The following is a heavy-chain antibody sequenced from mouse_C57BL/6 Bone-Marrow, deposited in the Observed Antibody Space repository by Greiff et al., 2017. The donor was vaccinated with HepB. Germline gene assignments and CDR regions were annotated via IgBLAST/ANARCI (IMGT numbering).Heavy chain of an antibody. CDR2: IDPSDSYT. Sequence: VQLQQPGAELVMPGASVKLSCKASGYTFTSYWMHWVKQRPGQGLEWIGEIDPSDSYTNYNQKFKGKSTLTVDKSSSTAYMQLSSLTSEDSAVYYCAREGNNYAMDYWGQGTSVTVSS. CDR3: AREGNNYAMDY. J-gene: IGHJ4*01. CDR1: GYTFTSYW. V-gene: IGHV1-69*01. D-gene: IGHD2-1*01.